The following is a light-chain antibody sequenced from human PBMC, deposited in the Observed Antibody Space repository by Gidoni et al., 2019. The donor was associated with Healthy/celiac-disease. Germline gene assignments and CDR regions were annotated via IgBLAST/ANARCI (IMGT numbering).Light chain of an antibody. J-gene: IGKJ1*01. CDR3: QQSYSTLRT. CDR1: PSISSY. Sequence: IQMTQFPSSLSASVGDRVTITCRASPSISSYLNWHQQKPGKAPKLLIYAASSLQSGVPSRFGGSGSGKDFTITISSLQPEDVAYYCWQQSYSTLRTFGQXTKVEIK. V-gene: IGKV1-39*01. CDR2: AAS.